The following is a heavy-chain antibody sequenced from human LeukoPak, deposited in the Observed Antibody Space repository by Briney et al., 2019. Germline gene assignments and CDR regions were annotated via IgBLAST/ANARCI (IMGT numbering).Heavy chain of an antibody. V-gene: IGHV4-4*07. Sequence: SETLSLTCTVSGGSISSFYWSWIRQPAGKGLEWIGRIYTSGSTNYNPSLKSRVTMSVGTSKNQFSLKLSSVTAADTAVYYCARVRGSSWNRDYYYHYMDVWGKGTTVTISS. D-gene: IGHD6-13*01. J-gene: IGHJ6*03. CDR2: IYTSGST. CDR3: ARVRGSSWNRDYYYHYMDV. CDR1: GGSISSFY.